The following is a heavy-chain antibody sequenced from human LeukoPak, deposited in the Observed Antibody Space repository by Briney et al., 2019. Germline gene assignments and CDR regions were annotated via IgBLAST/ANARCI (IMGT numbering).Heavy chain of an antibody. CDR3: ARGPRYNWNYGWYMAV. CDR1: GGSISSYY. Sequence: SETLSLTCTVSGGSISSYYWSWIRQPPGKGLEWIGYIYYSGSTNYNPSLKSRVTISVDTSKNQFSLKLSSVTAADTAVYYCARGPRYNWNYGWYMAVWGKGTTVTVSS. V-gene: IGHV4-59*01. J-gene: IGHJ6*03. D-gene: IGHD1-7*01. CDR2: IYYSGST.